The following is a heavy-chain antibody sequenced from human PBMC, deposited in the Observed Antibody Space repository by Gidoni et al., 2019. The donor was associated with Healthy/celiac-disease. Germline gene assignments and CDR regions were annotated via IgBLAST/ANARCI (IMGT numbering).Heavy chain of an antibody. CDR2: INHSGST. CDR3: ARSRVNRGRHFDL. Sequence: QVQLQQWGAGLLKPSETLSLTCAVYGGSFSGYYWSWIRQPPGKGLEWIGEINHSGSTNYNPSLKSRVTISVDTSKNQFSLKLSSVTAADTAVYYCARSRVNRGRHFDLWGRGTLVTVSS. CDR1: GGSFSGYY. V-gene: IGHV4-34*01. D-gene: IGHD3-22*01. J-gene: IGHJ2*01.